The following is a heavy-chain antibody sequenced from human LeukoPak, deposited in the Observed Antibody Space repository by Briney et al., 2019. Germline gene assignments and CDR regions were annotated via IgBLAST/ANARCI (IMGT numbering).Heavy chain of an antibody. V-gene: IGHV4-59*01. J-gene: IGHJ3*02. CDR1: GGSISSYY. D-gene: IGHD5-12*01. Sequence: SETLSLTCTVSGGSISSYYWSWIRQPPGKGLEWIGHIYYSGSTNYNPSLKSRVTISVDTSRNQFSLKLSSVTAADTAVYYCARDFGSGYGDAFDIWGQGTMVTVSS. CDR3: ARDFGSGYGDAFDI. CDR2: IYYSGST.